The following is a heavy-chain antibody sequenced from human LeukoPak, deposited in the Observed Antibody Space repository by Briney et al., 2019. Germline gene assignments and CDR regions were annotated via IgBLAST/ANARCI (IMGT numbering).Heavy chain of an antibody. V-gene: IGHV4-34*01. CDR1: GGSFSGYY. J-gene: IGHJ4*02. D-gene: IGHD2-2*01. CDR2: INHSGST. Sequence: PSETLSLTCAVYGGSFSGYYWSWIRQPPGKGLEWIGEINHSGSTNYNPSLKSRVTISVDTSKNQFSLKLSSVTAADTAVYYCAREGCSSISCPGAAFDYWGQGTLVTVSS. CDR3: AREGCSSISCPGAAFDY.